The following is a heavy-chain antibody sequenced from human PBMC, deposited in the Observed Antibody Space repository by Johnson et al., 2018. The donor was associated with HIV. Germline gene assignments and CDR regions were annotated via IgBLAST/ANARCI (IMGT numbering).Heavy chain of an antibody. J-gene: IGHJ3*02. CDR1: GFTFSSYW. Sequence: VQLVESGGGLVQPGGSLRLSCAASGFTFSSYWMSWVRQAPGKGLEWVANIKQDGSEKYYVDSVKGRFTISRDNAKNSLYLQMNSLRAEDTAVYYCARGGVVTAIPHAFDIWGQGTMVTVSS. CDR2: IKQDGSEK. D-gene: IGHD2-21*02. V-gene: IGHV3-7*04. CDR3: ARGGVVTAIPHAFDI.